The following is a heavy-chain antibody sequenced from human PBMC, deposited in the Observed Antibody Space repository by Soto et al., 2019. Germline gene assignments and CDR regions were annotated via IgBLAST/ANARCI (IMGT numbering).Heavy chain of an antibody. V-gene: IGHV1-18*01. Sequence: ASVKVSCKASGYTFSNYGITWVRQAPGQGLEWMGWISAYNGNTHFAQKFQGRVTMTTDTSTSTAYMELRSLRSDDTAVYYCARDRYYYDSSGLKFDYWGQGTLVTVSS. CDR3: ARDRYYYDSSGLKFDY. D-gene: IGHD3-22*01. CDR1: GYTFSNYG. J-gene: IGHJ4*02. CDR2: ISAYNGNT.